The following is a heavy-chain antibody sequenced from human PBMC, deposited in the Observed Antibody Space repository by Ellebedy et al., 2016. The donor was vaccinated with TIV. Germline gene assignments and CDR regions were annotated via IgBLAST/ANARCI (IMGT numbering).Heavy chain of an antibody. CDR2: ISGSSLTK. J-gene: IGHJ3*02. CDR1: GFSFTPYA. Sequence: GGSLRLSCAASGFSFTPYAMNWVRQAPGKGLEWVAYISGSSLTKYYADSVRGRFTISRDNAKNSLHLQMNSLTVEDTAVYYCARDMAWGNERVNDALDIWGQGTMVTVS. CDR3: ARDMAWGNERVNDALDI. V-gene: IGHV3-48*04. D-gene: IGHD7-27*01.